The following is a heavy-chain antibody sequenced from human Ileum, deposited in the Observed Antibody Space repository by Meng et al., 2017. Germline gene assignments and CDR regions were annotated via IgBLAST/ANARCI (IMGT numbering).Heavy chain of an antibody. CDR2: VYHSGST. D-gene: IGHD3-9*01. CDR1: GGSVTIGSYY. J-gene: IGHJ4*02. CDR3: ARVSIADYYQIDY. Sequence: QVLLQESGPGMVSHSETLSLSCTVFGGSVTIGSYYLTWIRQSPEKGLEWIGYVYHSGSTNYNPSLKTPVTMSIDTSKNQFSLRLSSVTVADTAVYYCARVSIADYYQIDYWGQGILVTVSS. V-gene: IGHV4-61*01.